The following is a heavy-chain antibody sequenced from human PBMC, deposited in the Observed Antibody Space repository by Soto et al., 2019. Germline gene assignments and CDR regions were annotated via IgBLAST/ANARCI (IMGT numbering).Heavy chain of an antibody. D-gene: IGHD3-10*01. V-gene: IGHV3-23*01. CDR2: ISGSGGST. CDR3: AHLRVRGHLERLDY. CDR1: GLTFSSYA. Sequence: EVQLLESGGGLVQPGGSLRLSCAASGLTFSSYAMSWVRQAPGKGLEWVSAISGSGGSTYYADSVKGRFTISRDNSKNTLYLQMNSLRAEDTAVYYCAHLRVRGHLERLDYWGQGTLVTVSS. J-gene: IGHJ4*02.